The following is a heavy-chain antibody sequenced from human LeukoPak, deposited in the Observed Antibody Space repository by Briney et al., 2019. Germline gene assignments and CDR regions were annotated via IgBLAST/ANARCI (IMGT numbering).Heavy chain of an antibody. CDR3: ARDRYSYGIDV. D-gene: IGHD1-1*01. Sequence: PGGSLRLSCAASGFTFSSYDMHWVRQATGKGLEWVSAIGTAGDTYYPGSVKGRFTISRENAKNSLYLQMNGLRAGDTAVYYCARDRYSYGIDVWGQGTTVTVSS. V-gene: IGHV3-13*01. J-gene: IGHJ6*02. CDR2: IGTAGDT. CDR1: GFTFSSYD.